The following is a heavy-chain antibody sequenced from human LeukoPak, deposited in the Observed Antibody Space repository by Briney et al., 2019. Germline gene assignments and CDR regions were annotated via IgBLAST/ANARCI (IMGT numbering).Heavy chain of an antibody. D-gene: IGHD2-15*01. Sequence: SETLSLTCAVSGGSISSGGYSWSWIRQPPGKGLEWIGYIYYSGSTYYNPSIKSRVTISVDTSKNQFSLKLSSVTAADTAVYYCARGGLLLRSFDYWGQGTLVTVSS. CDR3: ARGGLLLRSFDY. J-gene: IGHJ4*02. CDR1: GGSISSGGYS. CDR2: IYYSGST. V-gene: IGHV4-30-4*07.